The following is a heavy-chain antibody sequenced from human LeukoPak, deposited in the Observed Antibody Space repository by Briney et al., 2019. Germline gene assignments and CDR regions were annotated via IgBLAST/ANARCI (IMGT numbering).Heavy chain of an antibody. V-gene: IGHV3-7*01. D-gene: IGHD4-11*01. CDR3: ARGGVTAGFDY. CDR1: GFTLGGSW. J-gene: IGHJ4*02. Sequence: PGGSLRLSCAASGFTLGGSWMTWVRQAPGKGLEWVANINREGTKIDYLDSVKGRFTISRDSAKNALYLQMNSLRVEDTAVYFCARGGVTAGFDYWGQGTLVTVSS. CDR2: INREGTKI.